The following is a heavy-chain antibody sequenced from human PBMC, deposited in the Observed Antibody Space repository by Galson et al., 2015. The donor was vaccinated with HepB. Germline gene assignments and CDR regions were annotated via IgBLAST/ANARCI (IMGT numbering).Heavy chain of an antibody. CDR3: ARDGSLFRGFDY. Sequence: SLRLSCAASGFSFSSYSMNWLRQAPGKGLVWVSRISTDGSRTTYADFVKDRFTVSRDNAKNTLYLQMNSLRVEDTAVYYCARDGSLFRGFDYWGQGTLATVSS. CDR1: GFSFSSYS. CDR2: ISTDGSRT. D-gene: IGHD3-10*01. J-gene: IGHJ4*02. V-gene: IGHV3-74*01.